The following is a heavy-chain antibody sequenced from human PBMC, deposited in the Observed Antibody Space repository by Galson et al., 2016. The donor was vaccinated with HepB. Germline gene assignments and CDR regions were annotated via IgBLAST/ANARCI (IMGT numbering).Heavy chain of an antibody. CDR1: GFTFTSSA. J-gene: IGHJ6*02. Sequence: SVKVSCKASGFTFTSSAVQWVRQARGQRLEWIGWIVVGSGNTNYAQKFQERVTITRDMSTSTAYMELSSLRSEDTAVYYCAAEIHYRRIFGVVIMDGMDVWGQGTTVTVSS. CDR2: IVVGSGNT. V-gene: IGHV1-58*01. D-gene: IGHD3-3*01. CDR3: AAEIHYRRIFGVVIMDGMDV.